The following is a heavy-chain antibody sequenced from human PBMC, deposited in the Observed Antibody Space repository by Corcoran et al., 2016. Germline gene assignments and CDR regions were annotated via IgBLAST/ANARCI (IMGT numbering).Heavy chain of an antibody. V-gene: IGHV3-43*01. CDR3: AKDIGCCSNHYYYYGMDV. D-gene: IGHD2-2*01. J-gene: IGHJ6*02. CDR1: GFTFDDYT. CDR2: ISWDGGST. Sequence: EVQLVESGGVVVQPGGSLRLSCAASGFTFDDYTMHWVRQAPGKGLEWVSLISWDGGSTYYADSGKGRFTISRDNSKNSLYLQMNSLRTEDTALYYCAKDIGCCSNHYYYYGMDVWGQGTTVTVSS.